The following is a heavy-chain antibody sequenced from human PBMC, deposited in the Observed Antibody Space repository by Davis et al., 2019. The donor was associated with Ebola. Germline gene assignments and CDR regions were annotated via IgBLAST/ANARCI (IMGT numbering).Heavy chain of an antibody. CDR3: AQQLGDYGGNALRY. CDR1: GFTFSVYY. D-gene: IGHD4-23*01. Sequence: GGSLRLSCAASGFTFSVYYMSWIRHAPGKGPEWVSSISSSASYKNYADSVKGRFTISRDDAKKSLYLQMDSLRAEDTAVYYCAQQLGDYGGNALRYWGQGTLVTVSS. J-gene: IGHJ4*02. V-gene: IGHV3-11*06. CDR2: ISSSASYK.